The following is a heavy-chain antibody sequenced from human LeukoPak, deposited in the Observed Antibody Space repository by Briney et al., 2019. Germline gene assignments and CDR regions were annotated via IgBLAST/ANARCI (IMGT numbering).Heavy chain of an antibody. CDR3: ATASLYFDN. Sequence: GGSLRLSCAAPGLTFSDSYMSWIRQAPGKGLEWVSYISSGGNTIKYADSVKGRFTISRDNARNSLYLQMNSLRAEDTAVYYCATASLYFDNWGQGTLVTVSS. CDR1: GLTFSDSY. V-gene: IGHV3-11*04. J-gene: IGHJ4*02. CDR2: ISSGGNTI.